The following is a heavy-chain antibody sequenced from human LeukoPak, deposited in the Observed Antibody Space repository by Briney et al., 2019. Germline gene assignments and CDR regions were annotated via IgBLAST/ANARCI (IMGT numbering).Heavy chain of an antibody. J-gene: IGHJ4*02. CDR2: IKTDGSST. D-gene: IGHD3-22*01. V-gene: IGHV3-74*01. CDR3: AKEPYYYDSSGYAVDY. CDR1: GFTFSSYW. Sequence: GGSLRHSCAASGFTFSSYWMHWVRQAPGKGLVWVSRIKTDGSSTSYADSVKGRFTISRDNSKNTLYLQMNSLRAEDTAVYYCAKEPYYYDSSGYAVDYWGQGTLVTVSS.